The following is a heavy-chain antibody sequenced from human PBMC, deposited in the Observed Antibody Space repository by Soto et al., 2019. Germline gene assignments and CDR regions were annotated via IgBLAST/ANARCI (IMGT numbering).Heavy chain of an antibody. V-gene: IGHV3-23*01. Sequence: EVQLLESGGGLVQPGGSLRLSCAASGFTFSSYAMSWVRQAPGKGLEWVSAISGSGGSTYYADSVKGRFTISRDNAKNTLYLQMNSLRAEYTAVYYCAKENWNYGGPQAYWGQGTLVTVSS. CDR1: GFTFSSYA. D-gene: IGHD1-7*01. CDR3: AKENWNYGGPQAY. J-gene: IGHJ4*02. CDR2: ISGSGGST.